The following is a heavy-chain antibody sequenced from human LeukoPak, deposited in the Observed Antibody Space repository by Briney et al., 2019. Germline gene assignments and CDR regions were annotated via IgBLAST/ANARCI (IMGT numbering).Heavy chain of an antibody. CDR1: GGSISNYY. V-gene: IGHV4-59*01. CDR3: ARDRAPTSRLGWFDP. J-gene: IGHJ5*02. D-gene: IGHD2-2*01. Sequence: PSETLSLTCTVSGGSISNYYWSWIRQPPGKGLEWIGYIYDSGSTNYNPSLKSRVTISVDTSKNQFSLKLSSVTAADTAVYYCARDRAPTSRLGWFDPWGQGTLVTVSS. CDR2: IYDSGST.